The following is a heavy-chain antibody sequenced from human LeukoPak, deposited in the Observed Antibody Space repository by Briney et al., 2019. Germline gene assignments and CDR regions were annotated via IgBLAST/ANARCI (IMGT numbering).Heavy chain of an antibody. CDR3: ARLPGTSRFDP. V-gene: IGHV4-59*08. CDR2: IYYSGST. Sequence: SETLSLTCTVSGGSISNYYWSWIRQPPGKGLEWIGYIYYSGSTSYNPSLKSRVTISVDTSSNQFSLKLSSVTASDTAVYYCARLPGTSRFDPWGQGPLVTVSS. D-gene: IGHD2-2*01. CDR1: GGSISNYY. J-gene: IGHJ5*02.